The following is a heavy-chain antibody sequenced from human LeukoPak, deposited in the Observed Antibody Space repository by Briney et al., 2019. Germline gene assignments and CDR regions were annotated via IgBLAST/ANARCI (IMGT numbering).Heavy chain of an antibody. J-gene: IGHJ6*03. V-gene: IGHV1-69*06. CDR1: GGTFSSYA. CDR2: IIPIFGTA. Sequence: SVKVSCKASGGTFSSYAISWVRQAPGQGLEWMGRIIPIFGTANYAKRFQGRVTITADKSTSTAYMELSSLRSEDTAVYYCARGYCSGGSCHDHYYYYYMDVWGKGTTVTVSS. D-gene: IGHD2-15*01. CDR3: ARGYCSGGSCHDHYYYYYMDV.